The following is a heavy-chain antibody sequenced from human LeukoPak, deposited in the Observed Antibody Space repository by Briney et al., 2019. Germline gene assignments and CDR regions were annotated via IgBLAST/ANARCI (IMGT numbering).Heavy chain of an antibody. J-gene: IGHJ4*02. CDR2: INPNSGGT. Sequence: ASVKVSCKASGYTFTGYYIHWVRQAPGQGLEWMGWINPNSGGTNYAQKFQGRVTMTRGTSISTAYVELSRLRSDDTAVYYCVRGQWELLSFFDYWGQGTLVTVSS. D-gene: IGHD1-26*01. V-gene: IGHV1-2*02. CDR1: GYTFTGYY. CDR3: VRGQWELLSFFDY.